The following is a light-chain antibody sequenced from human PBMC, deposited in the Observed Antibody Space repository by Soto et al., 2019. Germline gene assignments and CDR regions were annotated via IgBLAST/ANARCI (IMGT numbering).Light chain of an antibody. Sequence: EIMMTQSPGTLSASPGERATLSCRASQSVSSNLAWYQQKPGQAPRLLIYAVSTRATGIPARFSGSGSGTEFTLTISSLQSEDFAVYYCQQSNKWPLTFGQGTKVEIK. CDR3: QQSNKWPLT. CDR2: AVS. CDR1: QSVSSN. V-gene: IGKV3-15*01. J-gene: IGKJ1*01.